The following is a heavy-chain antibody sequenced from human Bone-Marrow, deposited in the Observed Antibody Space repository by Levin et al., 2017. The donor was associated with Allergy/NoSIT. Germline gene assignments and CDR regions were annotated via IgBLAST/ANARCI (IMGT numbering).Heavy chain of an antibody. Sequence: SETLSLTCAVYGGSFSGYYWSWIRQPPGKGLEWIGEINHSGSTNYNPSLKSRVTISVDTSKNQFSLKLSSVTAADTAVYYCARGQGESGSYFGYWGQGTLVTVSS. V-gene: IGHV4-34*01. J-gene: IGHJ4*02. D-gene: IGHD1-26*01. CDR2: INHSGST. CDR1: GGSFSGYY. CDR3: ARGQGESGSYFGY.